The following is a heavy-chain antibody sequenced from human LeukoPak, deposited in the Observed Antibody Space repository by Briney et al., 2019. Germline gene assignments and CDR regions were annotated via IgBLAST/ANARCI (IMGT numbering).Heavy chain of an antibody. CDR3: ARDTDWYFDY. J-gene: IGHJ4*02. D-gene: IGHD3/OR15-3a*01. CDR1: GFTFSSYW. CDR2: IKEDGSEK. V-gene: IGHV3-7*01. Sequence: GGSLRLSCAASGFTFSSYWMTWVRQAPGKGLEWVANIKEDGSEKYYVDSVKGRFTISRDNAKDTLYLQMNSLRAEDTAVYYCARDTDWYFDYWGQGTLVTVSS.